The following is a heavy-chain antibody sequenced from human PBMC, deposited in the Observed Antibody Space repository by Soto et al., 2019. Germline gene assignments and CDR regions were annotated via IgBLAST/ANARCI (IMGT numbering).Heavy chain of an antibody. CDR2: ISTYNGDT. CDR3: ARGYCSFTSCPFDF. D-gene: IGHD2-2*01. Sequence: ASVKVSCKASGYTFTSFGISWVRQVPGQGLEWMGWISTYNGDTNYAQHLQGRVTMTTDTSTSTAYMELRSLRSDFSAVYYCARGYCSFTSCPFDFWGQGALVTVSS. CDR1: GYTFTSFG. V-gene: IGHV1-18*01. J-gene: IGHJ4*02.